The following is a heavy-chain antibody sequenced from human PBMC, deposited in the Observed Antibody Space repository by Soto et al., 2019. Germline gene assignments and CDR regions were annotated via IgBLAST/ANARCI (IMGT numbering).Heavy chain of an antibody. V-gene: IGHV3-23*01. CDR1: GFTFSSYA. D-gene: IGHD3-22*01. J-gene: IGHJ4*02. Sequence: PGGSLRLSCAASGFTFSSYAMSWVRQAPGKGLEWVSAISGSGGSTYYADSVKGRFTISRDNPKNTLYLQMNSLRAEDTAVYYCAKDHYYDSSGYLGYWGQGTLVTVSS. CDR3: AKDHYYDSSGYLGY. CDR2: ISGSGGST.